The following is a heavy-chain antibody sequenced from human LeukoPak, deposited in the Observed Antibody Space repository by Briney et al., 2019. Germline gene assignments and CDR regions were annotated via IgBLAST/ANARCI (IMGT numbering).Heavy chain of an antibody. Sequence: GGSLRLSCAASGFTFSGSAMHWVRQAPGKGLEWVAVIWYDGSNKYYADSVKGRFTISRDNSKNTLYLQMNSLRAEDTAVYYCARDSQVLWSGTYYYYYGMDVWGQGTTVTVSS. D-gene: IGHD1-1*01. CDR1: GFTFSGSA. CDR2: IWYDGSNK. V-gene: IGHV3-33*08. CDR3: ARDSQVLWSGTYYYYYGMDV. J-gene: IGHJ6*02.